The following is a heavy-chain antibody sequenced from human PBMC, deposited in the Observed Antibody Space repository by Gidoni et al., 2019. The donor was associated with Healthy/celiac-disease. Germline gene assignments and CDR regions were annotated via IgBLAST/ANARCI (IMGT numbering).Heavy chain of an antibody. CDR3: ARETYGDYVPDY. V-gene: IGHV3-33*01. CDR1: GFTFSSYG. D-gene: IGHD4-17*01. Sequence: QVQLVESGGGVVQPGRSLRLSCAASGFTFSSYGMPWVRQAPGKGLEWVAVIWYDGSNKYYADSVKGRFTISRDNSKNTLYLQMNSLRAEDTAVYYCARETYGDYVPDYWGQGTLVTVSS. CDR2: IWYDGSNK. J-gene: IGHJ4*02.